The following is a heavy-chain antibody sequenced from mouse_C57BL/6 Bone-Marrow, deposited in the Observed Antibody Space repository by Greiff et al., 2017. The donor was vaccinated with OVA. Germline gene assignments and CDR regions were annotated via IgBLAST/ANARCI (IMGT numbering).Heavy chain of an antibody. V-gene: IGHV1-50*01. Sequence: VQLQQPGAELVKPGASVKLSCKASGYTFTSYWMQWVKQRPGQGLEWIGEIDPSDSYTNYNQKFKGKATLTVDTSSSTAYMQLSSLTSEDSAVYYCARGLRCYWYFDVWGTGTTVTVSS. D-gene: IGHD1-1*01. J-gene: IGHJ1*03. CDR3: ARGLRCYWYFDV. CDR2: IDPSDSYT. CDR1: GYTFTSYW.